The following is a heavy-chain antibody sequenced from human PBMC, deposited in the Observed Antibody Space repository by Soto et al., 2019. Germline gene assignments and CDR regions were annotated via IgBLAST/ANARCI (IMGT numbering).Heavy chain of an antibody. CDR2: INHSGST. Sequence: SETLCLSCAVFGGSFSGYYWSWIRQPPGKGLEWIGEINHSGSTNYNPSLKSRVTISVDTSKNQFSLKLSSVTAADTAVYYCARAGPSRIAAAGFPRGYMDVWGKGTTVTVSS. V-gene: IGHV4-34*01. D-gene: IGHD6-13*01. J-gene: IGHJ6*03. CDR1: GGSFSGYY. CDR3: ARAGPSRIAAAGFPRGYMDV.